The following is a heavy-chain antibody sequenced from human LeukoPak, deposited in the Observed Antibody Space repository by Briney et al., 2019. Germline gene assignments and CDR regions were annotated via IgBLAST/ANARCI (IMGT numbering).Heavy chain of an antibody. CDR3: ARDSWIQLPSRGFDAFDI. CDR1: GVSFSGYY. CDR2: INHSGIT. V-gene: IGHV4-34*01. D-gene: IGHD5-18*01. Sequence: SETLSLTCAVYGVSFSGYYWSWIRQPPGKGLEWIGDINHSGITNYNPSLKSRVTISVDTSKNQFSLKLSSVTAADTAVYYCARDSWIQLPSRGFDAFDIWGQGTMVTVSS. J-gene: IGHJ3*02.